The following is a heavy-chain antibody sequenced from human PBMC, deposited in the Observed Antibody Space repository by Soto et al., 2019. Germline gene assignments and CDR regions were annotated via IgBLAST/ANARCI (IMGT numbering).Heavy chain of an antibody. J-gene: IGHJ4*02. Sequence: PSETLSLTCAVXXXSXSGYYXXXIRQPPGTGLEWIGEINHSGSTNYNPSLKSRVTISVDTSKNQFSLKLTSVTAADTAVYYCARDKITGLFDYWGQGTLVTVXS. V-gene: IGHV4-34*01. CDR2: INHSGST. D-gene: IGHD2-8*02. CDR1: XXSXSGYY. CDR3: ARDKITGLFDY.